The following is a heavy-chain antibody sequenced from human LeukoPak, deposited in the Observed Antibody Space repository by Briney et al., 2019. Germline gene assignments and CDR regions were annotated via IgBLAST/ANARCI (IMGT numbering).Heavy chain of an antibody. CDR3: ARDPAYQPLLYGFDY. CDR2: INPSGGST. D-gene: IGHD2-2*02. Sequence: ASVKVSCKASGYTFTSYYMRWVRQAPGQGLEWMGIINPSGGSTSYAQKFQGRVTMTRDMSTSTVYMELSSLRSEGTAVYYCARDPAYQPLLYGFDYWGQGTLVTVSS. J-gene: IGHJ4*02. V-gene: IGHV1-46*01. CDR1: GYTFTSYY.